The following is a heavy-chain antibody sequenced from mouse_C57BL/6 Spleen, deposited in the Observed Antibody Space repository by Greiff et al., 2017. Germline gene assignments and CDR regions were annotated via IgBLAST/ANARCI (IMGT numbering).Heavy chain of an antibody. CDR1: GYAFSSYW. V-gene: IGHV1-80*01. CDR2: IYPGDGDT. Sequence: VQLVESGAELVKPGASVKISCKASGYAFSSYWMNWVKQRPGKGLEWIGQIYPGDGDTNYNGKFKGKATLTADKSSSTAYMQLSSLTSEDSAVYFCARSYYYGSSHAMDYWGQGTSVTVSS. CDR3: ARSYYYGSSHAMDY. D-gene: IGHD1-1*01. J-gene: IGHJ4*01.